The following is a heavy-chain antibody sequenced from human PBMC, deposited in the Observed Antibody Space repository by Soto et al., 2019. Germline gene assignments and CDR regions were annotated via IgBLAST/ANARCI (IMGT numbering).Heavy chain of an antibody. V-gene: IGHV3-49*03. Sequence: GGSLRLSCSASGFNFGDYAVSWFRQAPGKGLEWVGFVRSEAYSATTEYAASVKDRFTILRDDSKSIAYLQMNNPKSEDTAVYYCSRQFSGYGSPRNPFDVWGQGTMVTVSS. D-gene: IGHD5-12*01. CDR1: GFNFGDYA. J-gene: IGHJ3*01. CDR3: SRQFSGYGSPRNPFDV. CDR2: VRSEAYSATT.